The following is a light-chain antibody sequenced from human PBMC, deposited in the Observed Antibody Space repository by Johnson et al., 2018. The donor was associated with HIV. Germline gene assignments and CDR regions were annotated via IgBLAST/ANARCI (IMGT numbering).Light chain of an antibody. J-gene: IGLJ1*01. CDR1: RSNIGDNF. Sequence: QSVLTQPPSVSAAPGQKVTISCSGNRSNIGDNFVSWYQHLPGTAPKLLVYDNSKRPSGIPDRFSATKSGTSATLGITGLQTGDEADYYCGTWDSSLGGYVFVPGTKVTVL. V-gene: IGLV1-51*01. CDR2: DNS. CDR3: GTWDSSLGGYV.